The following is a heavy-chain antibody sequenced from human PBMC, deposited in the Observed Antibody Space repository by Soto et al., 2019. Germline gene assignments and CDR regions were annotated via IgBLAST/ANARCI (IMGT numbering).Heavy chain of an antibody. V-gene: IGHV3-48*01. J-gene: IGHJ2*01. CDR3: ARGGPPDWYFDL. D-gene: IGHD2-15*01. CDR2: ISSSSSTI. CDR1: GFIFSSYG. Sequence: GGSLRLSCAASGFIFSSYGMNWVRQAPGKGLEWVSFISSSSSTIYYADSVKGRFTTSRHNSKNTLYLQMNSLRAEDTAVYYCARGGPPDWYFDLWGRGTLVTVSS.